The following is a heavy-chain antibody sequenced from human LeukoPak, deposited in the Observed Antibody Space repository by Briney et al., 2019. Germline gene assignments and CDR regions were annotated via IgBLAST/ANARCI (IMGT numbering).Heavy chain of an antibody. CDR3: ARGSYCSGGSCSALWWFDP. Sequence: PSETLSLTCTVSGGSISTYYWSWIRQPPGKGLEWIGYIYYSGSTNYNPSLKSRVTISVDTSKNQFSLKLSSVTAADTAVYYCARGSYCSGGSCSALWWFDPWGHGTLVTVSS. CDR1: GGSISTYY. D-gene: IGHD2-15*01. J-gene: IGHJ5*02. CDR2: IYYSGST. V-gene: IGHV4-59*01.